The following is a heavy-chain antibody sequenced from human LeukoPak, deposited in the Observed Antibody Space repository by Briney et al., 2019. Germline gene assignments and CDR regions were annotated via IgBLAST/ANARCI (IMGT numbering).Heavy chain of an antibody. CDR2: INPNSGGT. Sequence: ASVKVSCKASGYTFTGYYMHWLRQAPGQGLEWMGWINPNSGGTNYAQKFQGRVTMTRDTSISTAYMELSRLRSDDTAVYYCARVRWELLEGGYYFDYWGQGTLVTVSS. CDR1: GYTFTGYY. J-gene: IGHJ4*02. D-gene: IGHD1-26*01. CDR3: ARVRWELLEGGYYFDY. V-gene: IGHV1-2*02.